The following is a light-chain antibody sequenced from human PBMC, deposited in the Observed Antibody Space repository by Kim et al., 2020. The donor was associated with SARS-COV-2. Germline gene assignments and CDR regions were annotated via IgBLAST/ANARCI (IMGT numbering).Light chain of an antibody. J-gene: IGLJ3*02. CDR2: STY. Sequence: QSVLTQPPSASGTPGQRVTISCSGISSNIGSNTVNWYQQFPGAAPKLVIHSTYQRPSGVPDRFSGSKSGTSASLAISGPQSEDESDYFCAAWDDSLNGLVFGGGTQLTVL. CDR1: SSNIGSNT. V-gene: IGLV1-44*01. CDR3: AAWDDSLNGLV.